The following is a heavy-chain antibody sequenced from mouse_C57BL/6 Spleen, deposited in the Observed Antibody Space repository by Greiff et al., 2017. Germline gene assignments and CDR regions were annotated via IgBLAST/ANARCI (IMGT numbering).Heavy chain of an antibody. CDR3: ARGSYYCNSPAMDY. J-gene: IGHJ4*01. CDR1: GYSFTDYN. CDR2: INPNYGTT. D-gene: IGHD2-10*01. V-gene: IGHV1-39*01. Sequence: VQLQQSGPELVKPGASVKISCKASGYSFTDYNMNWVKQSNGKSLEWIGVINPNYGTTSYNQKFKGKATLTVDQSSSTAYMQLNSLTSEDSAVYFCARGSYYCNSPAMDYWGQGTSVTVSS.